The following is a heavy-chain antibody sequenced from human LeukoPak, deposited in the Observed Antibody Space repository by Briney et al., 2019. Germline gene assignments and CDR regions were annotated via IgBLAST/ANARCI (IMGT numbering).Heavy chain of an antibody. CDR3: AKLPLTTVTQTDDY. CDR2: ISYDGSNK. CDR1: GFTFSSYS. D-gene: IGHD4-17*01. J-gene: IGHJ4*02. V-gene: IGHV3-30*18. Sequence: GGSLRLSCAASGFTFSSYSMNWVRQAPGKGLEWVAVISYDGSNKYYADSVKGRFTISRDNSKNTLYLQMNSLRAEDTAVYYCAKLPLTTVTQTDDYWGQGTLVTVSS.